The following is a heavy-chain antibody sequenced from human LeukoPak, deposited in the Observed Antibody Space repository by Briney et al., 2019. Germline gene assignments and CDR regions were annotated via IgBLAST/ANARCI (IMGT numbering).Heavy chain of an antibody. J-gene: IGHJ5*02. CDR3: ARDLGSSSWFERYNWFDP. CDR1: GGSISSGGYY. V-gene: IGHV4-31*01. D-gene: IGHD6-13*01. CDR2: IYYSGST. Sequence: SQTLSLTCTVSGGSISSGGYYWSWIRQHPGKGLEWIGYIYYSGSTYYNPSLKSPVTISVDTSKNQFSLKLSSVTAADTAVYYCARDLGSSSWFERYNWFDPWGQGTLVTVSS.